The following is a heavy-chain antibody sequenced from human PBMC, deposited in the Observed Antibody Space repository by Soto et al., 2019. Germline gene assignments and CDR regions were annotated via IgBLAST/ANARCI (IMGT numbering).Heavy chain of an antibody. CDR3: ARVSRGVTTSRSLRYYYGMDV. D-gene: IGHD3-10*01. J-gene: IGHJ6*02. V-gene: IGHV4-34*01. CDR2: INHSGST. CDR1: GGSFSGYY. Sequence: SETLSLTCAVYGGSFSGYYWSWIRQPPGKGLEWIGEINHSGSTNYNPSLKSRVTISVDTSKNQFSLKLSSVTAADTAVYYCARVSRGVTTSRSLRYYYGMDVWGQGTTVTISS.